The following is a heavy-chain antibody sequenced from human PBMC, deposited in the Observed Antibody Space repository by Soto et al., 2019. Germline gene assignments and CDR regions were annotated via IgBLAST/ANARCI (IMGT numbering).Heavy chain of an antibody. Sequence: GASVKVSCKASGYTFTSYGISWVRQAPGQGLEWMVWIIAYNGNTNYAQKLQCRVTMTTDTSTSTAYMELRSLRSDDTAVYYCARDSYYDILTGYLYYYYGMDVWGQGTTVTVSS. J-gene: IGHJ6*02. V-gene: IGHV1-18*01. CDR3: ARDSYYDILTGYLYYYYGMDV. CDR2: IIAYNGNT. CDR1: GYTFTSYG. D-gene: IGHD3-9*01.